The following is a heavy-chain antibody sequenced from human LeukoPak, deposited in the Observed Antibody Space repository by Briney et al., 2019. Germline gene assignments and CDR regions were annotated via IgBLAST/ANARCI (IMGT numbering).Heavy chain of an antibody. Sequence: PSETLSLTCTVSGGSITSYYWSWIRQPPGKGLEWIGYIYYSGNTNYNPSLKSRVTISVDTSKNQFSLKLTSVTAADTAVYYCARAVGGVVPASTFDYWGQGTLVTVSS. J-gene: IGHJ4*02. V-gene: IGHV4-59*01. CDR2: IYYSGNT. CDR3: ARAVGGVVPASTFDY. CDR1: GGSITSYY. D-gene: IGHD2-2*01.